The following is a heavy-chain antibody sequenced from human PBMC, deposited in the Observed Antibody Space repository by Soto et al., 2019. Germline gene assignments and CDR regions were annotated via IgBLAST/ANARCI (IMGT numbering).Heavy chain of an antibody. CDR1: GGSISSGGYS. V-gene: IGHV4-30-2*01. J-gene: IGHJ4*02. Sequence: QLQLQESGSGLVKPSQTLSLTCAVSGGSISSGGYSWSWIRQPPGKGLEWIGYIYHSGMTYYNPSLKSGVTISVDRSKNQFSPKRTSVTAADPAGCYCARGPHFGRWGQGSRVTVSS. CDR3: ARGPHFGR. D-gene: IGHD3-3*01. CDR2: IYHSGMT.